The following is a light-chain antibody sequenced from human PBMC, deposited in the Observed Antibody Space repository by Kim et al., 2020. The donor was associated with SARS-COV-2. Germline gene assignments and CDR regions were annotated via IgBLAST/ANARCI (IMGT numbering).Light chain of an antibody. Sequence: AQEKAARFGGGGNNIGSNGLLWLQRKAGQAPVLVIYYDTSRPSGIPERFSASSSGNTATLTISSVEAGDEADYYCHVWDSGTYHVVFGGGTQLTVL. CDR1: NIGSNG. V-gene: IGLV3-21*04. CDR2: YDT. CDR3: HVWDSGTYHVV. J-gene: IGLJ2*01.